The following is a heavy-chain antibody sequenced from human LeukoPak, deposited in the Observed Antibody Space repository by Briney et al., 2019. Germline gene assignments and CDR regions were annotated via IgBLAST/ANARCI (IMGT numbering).Heavy chain of an antibody. D-gene: IGHD2-2*01. CDR1: GFTFSSSA. CDR3: AKGYCRGNSCYDDRGAFDY. V-gene: IGHV3-23*01. Sequence: GGSLRLSCAASGFTFSSSAMNCVRQAPGKGLEGVSSIIGRGDSTKYADSVKGRFTISRDNSKNTLYLQMNSLRAEDTALYYCAKGYCRGNSCYDDRGAFDYWGQGTLVTVSS. J-gene: IGHJ4*02. CDR2: IIGRGDST.